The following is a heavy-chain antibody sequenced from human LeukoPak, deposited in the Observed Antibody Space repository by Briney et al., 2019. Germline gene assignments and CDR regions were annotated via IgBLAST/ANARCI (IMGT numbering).Heavy chain of an antibody. D-gene: IGHD1-26*01. J-gene: IGHJ4*02. CDR2: IHQTGST. CDR1: GYSTSGGYY. V-gene: IGHV4-38-2*01. CDR3: ARSKSWAHADS. Sequence: SETLSLTCSVLGYSTSGGYYWGWIRQSPGKGLEWIGSIHQTGSTYYNPSLQSRVTISLDASKSRSSLRLPSVTAADTAVYFCARSKSWAHADSWGQGTLVTVSS.